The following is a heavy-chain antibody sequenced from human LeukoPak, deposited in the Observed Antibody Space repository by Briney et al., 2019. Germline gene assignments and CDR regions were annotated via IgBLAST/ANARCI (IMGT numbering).Heavy chain of an antibody. D-gene: IGHD3-10*01. CDR2: INPNSGGT. Sequence: ASVKVSCKASGYTFTGYYMHWVRQAPGQGLEWMGWINPNSGGTNYAQKFQGRVTMTRDTSISTAYMELSRLRSDDTAVYYCARQMVRGVIKYYYYMDVWGKGTTVTISS. J-gene: IGHJ6*03. V-gene: IGHV1-2*02. CDR1: GYTFTGYY. CDR3: ARQMVRGVIKYYYYMDV.